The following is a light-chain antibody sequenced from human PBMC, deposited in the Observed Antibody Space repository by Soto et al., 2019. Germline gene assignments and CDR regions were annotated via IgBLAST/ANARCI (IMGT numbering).Light chain of an antibody. Sequence: DIVMPQSPLSLPVTPGEQASISCRSSQSLLHGNGYNYLDWYLQKPGQSPQLLIYLGSNRASGVTDRLSGRGSGTDFTLKISRVEAEDVGIYYCMQALQTPYTFGQGTKLEVK. V-gene: IGKV2-28*01. CDR1: QSLLHGNGYNY. J-gene: IGKJ2*01. CDR3: MQALQTPYT. CDR2: LGS.